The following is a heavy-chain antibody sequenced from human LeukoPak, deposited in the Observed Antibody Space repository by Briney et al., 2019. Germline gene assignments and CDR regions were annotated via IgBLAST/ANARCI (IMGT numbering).Heavy chain of an antibody. D-gene: IGHD3-10*01. Sequence: SETLSLTCTVSGGSISSSSYYWGWIRQPPGKGLEWIGSIYYSGSTYYNPSLKSRVTISVDTSKNQFSLKLSSVTAADTAVYYCARGKLPELLWFGELFGAKVYYFDYWGQGTLVTVSS. CDR1: GGSISSSSYY. CDR2: IYYSGST. CDR3: ARGKLPELLWFGELFGAKVYYFDY. J-gene: IGHJ4*02. V-gene: IGHV4-39*07.